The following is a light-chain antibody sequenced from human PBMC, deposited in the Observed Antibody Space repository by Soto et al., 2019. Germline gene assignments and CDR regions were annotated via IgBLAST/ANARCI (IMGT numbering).Light chain of an antibody. J-gene: IGKJ3*01. V-gene: IGKV1-9*01. CDR1: QDIDSY. CDR2: AAS. CDR3: QQLNSSPFT. Sequence: IQLTQSPSSLSASVGYRVTITCRASQDIDSYLAWYQQKPGNAPKLLIYAASVLQKGVPPRFTGSRSGTDFTLTITSLQAEDFATYYCQQLNSSPFTFGPGTKVDIK.